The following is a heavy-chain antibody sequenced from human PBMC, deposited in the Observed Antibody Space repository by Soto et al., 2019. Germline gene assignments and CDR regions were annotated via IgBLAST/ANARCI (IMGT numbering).Heavy chain of an antibody. CDR2: IVVGSGNT. CDR1: GFTFTSSA. Sequence: ASVKVSCKASGFTFTSSAVQWVRQARGQRLEWIGWIVVGSGNTNYAQKFQERVTITRDMSTSTAYMELSSLRSEDTAVYYCAASYWNDGYYYYYMDVWGKGTTVTVSS. D-gene: IGHD1-1*01. V-gene: IGHV1-58*01. J-gene: IGHJ6*03. CDR3: AASYWNDGYYYYYMDV.